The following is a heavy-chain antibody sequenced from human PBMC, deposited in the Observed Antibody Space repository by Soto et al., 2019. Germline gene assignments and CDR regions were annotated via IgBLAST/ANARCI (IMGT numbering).Heavy chain of an antibody. D-gene: IGHD3-16*01. CDR2: INFDSGVT. J-gene: IGHJ4*02. CDR1: GYTFASY. Sequence: ASVKVSCKSSGYTFASYMYWVRQAPGQGLEWVGWINFDSGVTKSAQKFQDRVSMTRDTSISTAYMELSRLRSDDTAVYYCARDGPSPMIEFDYWGQGTLVTVSS. CDR3: ARDGPSPMIEFDY. V-gene: IGHV1-2*02.